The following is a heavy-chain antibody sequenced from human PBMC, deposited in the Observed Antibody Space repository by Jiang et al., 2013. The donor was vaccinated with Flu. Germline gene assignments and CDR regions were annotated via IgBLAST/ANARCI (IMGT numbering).Heavy chain of an antibody. Sequence: SGAEVKKPGASVKVSCKASGYTFTSYGISWVRQAPGQGLEWMGWISAYNGNTNYAQKLQGRVTMTTDTSTSTAYMELSSLRSEDTAVYYCARDEGPSSRPPMGAFDIWGQGTMVTVSS. CDR3: ARDEGPSSRPPMGAFDI. V-gene: IGHV1-18*01. CDR2: ISAYNGNT. J-gene: IGHJ3*02. CDR1: GYTFTSYG. D-gene: IGHD2-2*01.